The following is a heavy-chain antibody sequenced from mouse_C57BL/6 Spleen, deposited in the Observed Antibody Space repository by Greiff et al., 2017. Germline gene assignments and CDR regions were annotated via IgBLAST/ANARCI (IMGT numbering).Heavy chain of an antibody. D-gene: IGHD1-1*01. CDR3: AKEGSTVEYWYFDV. CDR2: INPNTGGP. Sequence: EVQLQQSGPELVKPGASVKMSCKASGYTFTDYNMHWVKQSHGKSLEWIGYINPNTGGPSYNQKFKGKATLTVHKSSSTAYMEIRSLTAEDSAVYYCAKEGSTVEYWYFDVWGTGTTVTVSS. CDR1: GYTFTDYN. V-gene: IGHV1-22*01. J-gene: IGHJ1*03.